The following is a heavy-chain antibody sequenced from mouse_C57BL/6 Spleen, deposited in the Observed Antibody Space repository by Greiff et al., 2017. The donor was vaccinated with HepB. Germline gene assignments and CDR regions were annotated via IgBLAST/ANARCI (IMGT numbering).Heavy chain of an antibody. Sequence: EVKLMESGGGLVKPGGSLKLSCAASGFTFSDYGMHWVRQAPEKGLEWVAYLSSGSSTIYYADTVKGRFTISRDNAKNTLFLQRTSLRSEDTAMYYCARRRNYYAMDYWGQGTSGTVSS. CDR3: ARRRNYYAMDY. CDR2: LSSGSSTI. CDR1: GFTFSDYG. J-gene: IGHJ4*01. V-gene: IGHV5-17*01.